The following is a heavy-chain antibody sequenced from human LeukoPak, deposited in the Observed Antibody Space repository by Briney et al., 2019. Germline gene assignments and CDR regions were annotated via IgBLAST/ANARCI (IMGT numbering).Heavy chain of an antibody. J-gene: IGHJ4*02. CDR2: ISSSSTI. V-gene: IGHV3-48*01. CDR1: GFTFSSYS. D-gene: IGHD3-10*01. Sequence: GGSLRLSCAASGFTFSSYSMNWVRQAPGKGLEWVSYISSSSTIYYADSVKGRFTISRDNAKNSLYLQMNSLRAEDTAVYYCARQRLFGYWGQGTLVTVSS. CDR3: ARQRLFGY.